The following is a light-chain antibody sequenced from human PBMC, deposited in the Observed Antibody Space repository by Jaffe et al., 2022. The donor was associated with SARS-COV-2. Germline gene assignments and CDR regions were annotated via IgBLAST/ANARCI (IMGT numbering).Light chain of an antibody. J-gene: IGKJ2*01. V-gene: IGKV2-30*01. Sequence: DVVLTQSPLSLPVTLGQPASISCRSSQGLVYSDGNIYLCWFHQRPGHSPRRLIYEVSNRDSGVPDRFSGSGSGTDFTLKISRVEAEDVGVYYCMQASRWPHTFGQGTKLEI. CDR3: MQASRWPHT. CDR2: EVS. CDR1: QGLVYSDGNIY.